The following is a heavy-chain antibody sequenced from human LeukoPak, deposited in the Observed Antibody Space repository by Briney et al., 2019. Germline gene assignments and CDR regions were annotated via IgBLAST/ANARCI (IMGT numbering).Heavy chain of an antibody. V-gene: IGHV3-48*04. D-gene: IGHD4-11*01. CDR1: GFTFSSYG. J-gene: IGHJ4*02. CDR2: ISSSGTII. CDR3: ARAMTS. Sequence: PGGSLRLSCAASGFTFSSYGMHWVRQAPGKGLEWVSHISSSGTIIYYADSVKGRFTISRDNAKNSLYLQMNSLRAEDTAVYYCARAMTSWGQGTLVTLSS.